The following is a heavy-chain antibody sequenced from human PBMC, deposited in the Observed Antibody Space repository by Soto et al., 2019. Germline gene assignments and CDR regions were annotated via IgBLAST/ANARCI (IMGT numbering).Heavy chain of an antibody. J-gene: IGHJ6*02. CDR2: ISTGSTNT. D-gene: IGHD3-22*01. Sequence: QVHLVESGGGLVKPGGSLRLSCAASGFTFSDYYMNWIRQAPGKVLEWVSYISTGSTNTIYADSVKGRFTISRDNAKNSLYLQMNSLRAEDTAVYYCARTQGGMITSYYGMDVWGQGTTVTVSS. CDR3: ARTQGGMITSYYGMDV. V-gene: IGHV3-11*06. CDR1: GFTFSDYY.